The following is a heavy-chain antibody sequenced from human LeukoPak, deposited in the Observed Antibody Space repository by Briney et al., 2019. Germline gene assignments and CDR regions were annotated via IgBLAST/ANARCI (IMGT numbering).Heavy chain of an antibody. V-gene: IGHV3-23*01. CDR1: GFTFSSYA. J-gene: IGHJ2*01. CDR3: AKDCEGDQPDWYFDL. D-gene: IGHD2-21*01. Sequence: GGSLRVSCAASGFTFSSYAMSWVRQAPGKGLEWVSAISGSGGSTYYADSVKGRFTISRDNSKNTLYLQTNSLRAEDTAVYYCAKDCEGDQPDWYFDLWGRGTLVTVSS. CDR2: ISGSGGST.